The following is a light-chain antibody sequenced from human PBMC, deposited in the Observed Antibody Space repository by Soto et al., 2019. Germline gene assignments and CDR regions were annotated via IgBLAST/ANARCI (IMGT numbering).Light chain of an antibody. CDR1: QDISNY. Sequence: DIQMTQSPSSLSASVGDRVTITCQASQDISNYLNWYQQKPGKAPKLLIYDASNLETVVPSRFSGSGSGTDFTFTISSLQAEDIANYYCQQYDNLPPGLTFGGGTKVEIK. CDR3: QQYDNLPPGLT. CDR2: DAS. V-gene: IGKV1-33*01. J-gene: IGKJ4*01.